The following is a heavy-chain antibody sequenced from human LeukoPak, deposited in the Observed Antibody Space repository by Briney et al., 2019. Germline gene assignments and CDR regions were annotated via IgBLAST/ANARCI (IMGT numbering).Heavy chain of an antibody. CDR1: GYTFTGYY. J-gene: IGHJ4*02. Sequence: ASVKVSCKASGYTFTGYYMHWVRQAPEQGLEWMGWINPNSGGTNYAQKFQGRVTMTRDTSISTAYMELSRLRSDDTAVYYCARASVPIFGVSWGYWGQGTLVTVSS. CDR2: INPNSGGT. V-gene: IGHV1-2*02. D-gene: IGHD3-3*01. CDR3: ARASVPIFGVSWGY.